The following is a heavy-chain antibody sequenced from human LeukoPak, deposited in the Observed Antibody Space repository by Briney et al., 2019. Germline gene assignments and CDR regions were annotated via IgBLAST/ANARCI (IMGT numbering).Heavy chain of an antibody. CDR1: GFTLSYYG. J-gene: IGHJ4*02. Sequence: PGGSLRLSCAASGFTLSYYGMHWVRQAPGKGLEWVAVISYDGGKKYYADSVKGRFTISRDNSKSTLYLQMDSLRAEDTALYYCAKDWKRRLTEGTDFDYWGQGTLVIVSS. CDR2: ISYDGGKK. V-gene: IGHV3-30*18. D-gene: IGHD5-24*01. CDR3: AKDWKRRLTEGTDFDY.